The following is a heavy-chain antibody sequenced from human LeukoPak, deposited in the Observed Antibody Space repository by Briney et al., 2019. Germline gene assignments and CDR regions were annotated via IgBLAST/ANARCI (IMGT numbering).Heavy chain of an antibody. Sequence: GGSLRLSCAASGFTFSSYEMNWVRQAPGKGLEGVSYISSSGSTIYYADSVKGRFTISRDNAKNSLYLQMNSLRAEDTAVYHCASQGDSSGYYYYYGMDVWGQGTTVTVSS. CDR2: ISSSGSTI. D-gene: IGHD3-22*01. J-gene: IGHJ6*02. CDR3: ASQGDSSGYYYYYGMDV. CDR1: GFTFSSYE. V-gene: IGHV3-48*03.